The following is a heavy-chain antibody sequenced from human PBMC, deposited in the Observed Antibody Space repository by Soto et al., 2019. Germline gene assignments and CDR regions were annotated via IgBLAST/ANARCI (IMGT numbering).Heavy chain of an antibody. J-gene: IGHJ4*02. D-gene: IGHD3-16*01. CDR1: GGSISSGGYS. Sequence: SETLSLTCAVSGGSISSGGYSWSWIRQPPGKGLEWIGYIYHSGSTYYNPSLKSRVTISVDRSKNQFSLNLNSVTAADTAVYYCARDSRLGFPDYWGQGTLVTSPQ. CDR3: ARDSRLGFPDY. V-gene: IGHV4-30-2*01. CDR2: IYHSGST.